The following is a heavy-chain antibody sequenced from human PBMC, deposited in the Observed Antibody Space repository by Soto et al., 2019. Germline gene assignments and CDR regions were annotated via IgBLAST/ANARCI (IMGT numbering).Heavy chain of an antibody. V-gene: IGHV3-23*01. CDR2: INPSGDST. D-gene: IGHD6-13*01. CDR3: AKVDVSTAGSFDY. Sequence: PGGSLRLSCVASGFTFSRHGLSWVRQAPGKGLEWVSTINPSGDSTFYADSVKGRFTISRDNSKNTVYLQMNSLSVGDTAVYLCAKVDVSTAGSFDYWSQGALVTVSS. CDR1: GFTFSRHG. J-gene: IGHJ4*02.